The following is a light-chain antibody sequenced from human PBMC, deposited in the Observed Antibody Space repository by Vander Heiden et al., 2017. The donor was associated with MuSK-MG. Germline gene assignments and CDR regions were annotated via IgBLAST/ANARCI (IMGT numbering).Light chain of an antibody. J-gene: IGKJ3*01. Sequence: DIQMTKSPATLSASVGDRVTITCRASESIIRWLAWYQQKPGKAPKLLIYQASSLESGVPSRFSGSGSGTEFTLTISSLQPDDFASYYCQQYHAYPFTFGPGTKVDFK. CDR2: QAS. CDR3: QQYHAYPFT. CDR1: ESIIRW. V-gene: IGKV1-5*03.